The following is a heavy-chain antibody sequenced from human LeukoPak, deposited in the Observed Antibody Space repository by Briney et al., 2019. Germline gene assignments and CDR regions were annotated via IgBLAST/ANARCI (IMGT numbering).Heavy chain of an antibody. D-gene: IGHD4-23*01. CDR2: IYSGGST. V-gene: IGHV3-66*01. J-gene: IGHJ4*02. Sequence: TGGSLRLSCAASGFTFSSYWMSWVRQAPGKGLEWVSVIYSGGSTYYADSVKGRFTISRDNSKNTLYLQMNSLRAEDTAVYYCARDRFGYGGNSGLWGQGTLVTVSS. CDR1: GFTFSSYW. CDR3: ARDRFGYGGNSGL.